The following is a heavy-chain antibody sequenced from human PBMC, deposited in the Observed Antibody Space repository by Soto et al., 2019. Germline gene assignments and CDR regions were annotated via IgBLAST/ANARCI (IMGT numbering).Heavy chain of an antibody. V-gene: IGHV1-69*04. J-gene: IGHJ4*01. CDR3: AKEYGAGFKS. D-gene: IGHD1-26*01. Sequence: QVHLVQSGAEMKKPGSSVKVSCKVSGGDLRNSGISWVRQAPGQGLEWMGGIFPLLAMVDYSQKFQGRVTITADQSTSTAYLDLGSLKSEDTAVYYCAKEYGAGFKSGGHGTLVLVSS. CDR1: GGDLRNSG. CDR2: IFPLLAMV.